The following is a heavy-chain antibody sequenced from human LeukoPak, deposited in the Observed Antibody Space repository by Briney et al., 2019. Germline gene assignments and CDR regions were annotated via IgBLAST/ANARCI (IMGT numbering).Heavy chain of an antibody. J-gene: IGHJ4*02. V-gene: IGHV3-48*03. Sequence: GGSLRLSCAASGFTFSSYEMNWVRQAPGKGLEWVSYISSSGSTIYYADSVKGRFTISRDNSKNTVYLQVISLTAEDTAVYYCAKDDAWLRFGEWSQGTLVTVSS. CDR2: ISSSGSTI. D-gene: IGHD3-10*01. CDR3: AKDDAWLRFGE. CDR1: GFTFSSYE.